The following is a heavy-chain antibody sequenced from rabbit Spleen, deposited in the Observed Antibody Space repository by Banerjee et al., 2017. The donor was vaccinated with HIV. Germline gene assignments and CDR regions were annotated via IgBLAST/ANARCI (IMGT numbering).Heavy chain of an antibody. CDR1: GFSFSNTAV. Sequence: QQLLVEFGGGLVQPEGSLTLTCNASGFSFSNTAVMCWVRQAPGKGLEWIACINLITGKAVYANWAKGRFTCSKTSSTTVTLQMTSLTVADTATYFCARDTGSSFSSYGMDLWGQGTLVTVS. CDR3: ARDTGSSFSSYGMDL. J-gene: IGHJ6*01. CDR2: INLITGKA. V-gene: IGHV1S45*01. D-gene: IGHD8-1*01.